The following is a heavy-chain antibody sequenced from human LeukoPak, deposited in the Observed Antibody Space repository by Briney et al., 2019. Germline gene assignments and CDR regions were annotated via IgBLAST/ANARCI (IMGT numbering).Heavy chain of an antibody. CDR1: GYTFTSYG. Sequence: ASVKVSCKASGYTFTSYGINWVRQASGQGLEWMGWMNPNNDNTGCAQNFQGRVTMTKNTSISTAYMELSSLRSEDTAVYYCAKRGHNYGDFDYWGQGTLVTVSP. CDR3: AKRGHNYGDFDY. CDR2: MNPNNDNT. J-gene: IGHJ4*02. V-gene: IGHV1-8*02. D-gene: IGHD5-18*01.